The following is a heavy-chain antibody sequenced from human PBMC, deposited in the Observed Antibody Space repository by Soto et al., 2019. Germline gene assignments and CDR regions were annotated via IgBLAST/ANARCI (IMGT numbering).Heavy chain of an antibody. CDR1: GGSISSGGYY. J-gene: IGHJ4*02. Sequence: QVQLQESGPGLVKPSQTLSLTCTVSGGSISSGGYYWSWIRQHPGKGLEWIGYISYSGSTYYNPSLKSLVTISVDTSKTQFSLKLSSVTAADTAVYYCAREGGIVGATAADYWGQGTLVTVSS. CDR3: AREGGIVGATAADY. D-gene: IGHD1-26*01. CDR2: ISYSGST. V-gene: IGHV4-31*01.